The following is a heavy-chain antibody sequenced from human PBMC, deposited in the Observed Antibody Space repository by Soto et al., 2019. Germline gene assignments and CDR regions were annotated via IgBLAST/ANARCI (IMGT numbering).Heavy chain of an antibody. D-gene: IGHD2-15*01. J-gene: IGHJ6*02. Sequence: ASVKVSCKASGYTFTSYYMHWVRQAPGQGLEWMGIINPSGGSTSYAQKFQGRVTMTRDTSTSTVYMELSSLRSEDTAVYYCARDQGGGGGSSPYYYGVDVWGQGTTVTVSS. CDR1: GYTFTSYY. CDR3: ARDQGGGGGSSPYYYGVDV. CDR2: INPSGGST. V-gene: IGHV1-46*01.